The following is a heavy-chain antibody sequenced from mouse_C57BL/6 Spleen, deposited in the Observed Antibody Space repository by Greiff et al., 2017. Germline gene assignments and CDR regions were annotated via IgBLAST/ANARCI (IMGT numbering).Heavy chain of an antibody. CDR2: INPNNGGT. J-gene: IGHJ3*01. D-gene: IGHD3-2*02. Sequence: VQLKQSGPELVKPGASVKIPCKASGYTFTDYNMDWVKQSHGKSLEWIGDINPNNGGTIYNQKFKGKATLTVDKSSSTAYMELRSLTSEDTAVYYCARREGQLRPSWFAYWGQGTLVTVSA. CDR3: ARREGQLRPSWFAY. CDR1: GYTFTDYN. V-gene: IGHV1-18*01.